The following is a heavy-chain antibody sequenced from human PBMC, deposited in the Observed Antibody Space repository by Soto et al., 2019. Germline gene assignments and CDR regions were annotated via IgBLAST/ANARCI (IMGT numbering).Heavy chain of an antibody. V-gene: IGHV3-30-3*01. CDR2: ISYDGSNK. J-gene: IGHJ5*02. Sequence: QVQLVESGGGVVQPGRSLRLSCAASGFTFSSYAMHWVRQAPGKGLEWVAVISYDGSNKYYADSVKGRFTISRDNSKNTLYLQMNSLTAEDTALYYCATDPIRYSSRTYNWFDPRGQGTLVTVSS. CDR3: ATDPIRYSSRTYNWFDP. CDR1: GFTFSSYA. D-gene: IGHD6-13*01.